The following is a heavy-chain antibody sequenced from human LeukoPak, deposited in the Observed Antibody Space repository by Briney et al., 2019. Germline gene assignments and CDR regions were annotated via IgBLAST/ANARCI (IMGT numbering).Heavy chain of an antibody. CDR2: INHSGSTS. Sequence: PSETLSLTCAVYGESFSGYFWNWIRQPPGKGLEWIGEINHSGSTSNHNPSLKSRVTMSVDTSKNQFSLKLSSVTAADTAVYYCARSPGVFGFLEWPDYWGQGTLVTVSS. D-gene: IGHD3-3*01. CDR1: GESFSGYF. J-gene: IGHJ4*02. V-gene: IGHV4-34*01. CDR3: ARSPGVFGFLEWPDY.